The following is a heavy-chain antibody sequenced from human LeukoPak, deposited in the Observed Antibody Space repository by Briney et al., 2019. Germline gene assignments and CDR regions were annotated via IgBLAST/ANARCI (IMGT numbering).Heavy chain of an antibody. D-gene: IGHD6-13*01. V-gene: IGHV4-34*01. Sequence: SETLSLTCAVCGGSFSGYYWSWIRQPPGKGLEWIGEINHSGSTNYNPSLKSRVTISVDTSKNQFSLKLSSVTAADTAVYYCARLLDSSSWYGYYYYYYMDVWGKGTTVTISS. CDR1: GGSFSGYY. J-gene: IGHJ6*03. CDR2: INHSGST. CDR3: ARLLDSSSWYGYYYYYYMDV.